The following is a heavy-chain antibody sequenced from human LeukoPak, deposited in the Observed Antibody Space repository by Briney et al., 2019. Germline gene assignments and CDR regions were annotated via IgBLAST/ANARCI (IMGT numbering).Heavy chain of an antibody. CDR2: VIPVFRSS. D-gene: IGHD3-9*01. CDR1: GGTFSTYA. J-gene: IGHJ6*02. Sequence: SVKVSCTTSGGTFSTYALNWVRQAPGQGLEWMGGVIPVFRSSKSAQKFQDRPTITTDESTSTAYMELNSLTSEDTAVYYCARERSEVAINSGVTIFDRTSMDIWGHGTMVTVSS. V-gene: IGHV1-69*05. CDR3: ARERSEVAINSGVTIFDRTSMDI.